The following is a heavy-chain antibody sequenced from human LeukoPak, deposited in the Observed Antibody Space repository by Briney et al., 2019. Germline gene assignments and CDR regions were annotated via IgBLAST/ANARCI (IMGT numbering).Heavy chain of an antibody. CDR3: ARVDFGDAFDI. CDR2: IYYSGST. J-gene: IGHJ3*02. D-gene: IGHD3-3*01. CDR1: AGSFSGYY. V-gene: IGHV4-59*01. Sequence: SQTLSLTCAVDAGSFSGYYWSWIRQPPGKGLEWIGYIYYSGSTNYNPSLKTRVTISVDTSKNQFSLKLSSVTAADTAVYYCARVDFGDAFDIWGQGTMVTVSS.